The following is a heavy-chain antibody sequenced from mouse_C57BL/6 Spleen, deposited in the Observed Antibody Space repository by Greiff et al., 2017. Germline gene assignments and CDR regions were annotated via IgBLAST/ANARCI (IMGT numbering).Heavy chain of an antibody. CDR3: ARSHSNYERRGFYYFDY. V-gene: IGHV5-4*01. CDR1: GFTFSSYA. CDR2: FSDGGSYT. D-gene: IGHD2-5*01. Sequence: EVQLVESGGGLVKPGGSLKLSCAASGFTFSSYAMSWVRQTPEKRLEWVATFSDGGSYTYYPDNVKGRITISRDNAKNNLYLQMIHLKSEDTAMYYCARSHSNYERRGFYYFDYWGQGTTRTVSS. J-gene: IGHJ2*01.